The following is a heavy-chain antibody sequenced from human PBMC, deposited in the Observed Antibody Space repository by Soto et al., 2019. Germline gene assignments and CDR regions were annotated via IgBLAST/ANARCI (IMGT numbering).Heavy chain of an antibody. CDR1: SDSLNSGGYY. Sequence: QVQLQESGPGLVKPSQTLSLTCSVSSDSLNSGGYYWSWLRQHPGQGLEWIGYIYSNGDTYYNPSLKSRVTISVDTSKNHFSLNLTSVTAADTAVYYCARRGGSSSGYYYYAMDVWGQGTTVTVSS. J-gene: IGHJ6*02. V-gene: IGHV4-31*03. CDR3: ARRGGSSSGYYYYAMDV. D-gene: IGHD6-6*01. CDR2: IYSNGDT.